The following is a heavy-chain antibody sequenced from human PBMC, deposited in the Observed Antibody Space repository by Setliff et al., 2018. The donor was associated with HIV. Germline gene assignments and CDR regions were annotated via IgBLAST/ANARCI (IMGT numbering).Heavy chain of an antibody. J-gene: IGHJ4*02. CDR1: GFSIKNDNW. D-gene: IGHD6-19*01. CDR2: INQDGSEK. CDR3: ARDYWVAGLDY. Sequence: GGSLRLSCAASGFSIKNDNWWNWVRQTPGKGLEWVANINQDGSEKNYVDSLKGRFTISRDTAKNSLYLQMNSLSVENTAVYYCARDYWVAGLDYWGQGTLVTVSS. V-gene: IGHV3-7*01.